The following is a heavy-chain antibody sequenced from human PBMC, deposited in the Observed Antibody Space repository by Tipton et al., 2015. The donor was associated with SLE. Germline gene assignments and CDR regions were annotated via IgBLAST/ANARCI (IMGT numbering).Heavy chain of an antibody. V-gene: IGHV3-23*01. D-gene: IGHD2-15*01. CDR3: AKDREVVVAATAFDY. J-gene: IGHJ4*02. CDR2: ISGSGGTT. Sequence: GSLRLSCAVSGFTVSSNHMSWVRQAPGKGLEWVSGISGSGGTTYYADSVEGRFTISRDNSKNTLYLQMNSLRGEDTAVYFCAKDREVVVAATAFDYWGQGTLVTVSS. CDR1: GFTVSSNH.